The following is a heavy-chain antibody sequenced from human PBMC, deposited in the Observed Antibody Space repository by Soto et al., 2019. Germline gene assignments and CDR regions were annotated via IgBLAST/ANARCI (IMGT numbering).Heavy chain of an antibody. J-gene: IGHJ4*02. Sequence: GGSLRLSCAASGFTFSSYAMSWVRQAPGKELEWVSAISGSGGSTYYADSVKGRFTISRDNSKNTLYLQMNSLRAEDTAVYYCAKESCTNGVCLGPLRWLQGRPFDYWGQGTLVTVSS. CDR3: AKESCTNGVCLGPLRWLQGRPFDY. CDR2: ISGSGGST. V-gene: IGHV3-23*01. CDR1: GFTFSSYA. D-gene: IGHD2-8*01.